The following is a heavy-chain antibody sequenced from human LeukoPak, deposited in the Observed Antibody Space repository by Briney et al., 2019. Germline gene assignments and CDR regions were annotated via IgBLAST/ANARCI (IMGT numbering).Heavy chain of an antibody. V-gene: IGHV3-23*01. CDR2: ITSSWTT. CDR1: GLTFRSYG. J-gene: IGHJ4*02. CDR3: ANTGSYSIY. Sequence: PGGTLRLSCAASGLTFRSYGMGWVRQAPGKGLEWVSSITSSWTTNYAEFVKDRFVISRDNSNDTLFLKMNRLRVEDTAVYYCANTGSYSIYWGQGTLVTVSS. D-gene: IGHD1-1*01.